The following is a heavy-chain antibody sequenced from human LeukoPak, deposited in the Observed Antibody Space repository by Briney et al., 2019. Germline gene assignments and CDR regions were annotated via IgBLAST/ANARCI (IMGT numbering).Heavy chain of an antibody. V-gene: IGHV4-61*02. D-gene: IGHD3-22*01. Sequence: SQTLSLTCTVSGDSISSGRYYWSWIRQPAGKGLEWIGRIYTSGSTNYNPSLKSRVTISVDTSKNQFSLKLSSVAAADTAVYYCARGDGYYYDSSGYYLVWGQGTLVTVSS. CDR3: ARGDGYYYDSSGYYLV. CDR1: GDSISSGRYY. J-gene: IGHJ4*02. CDR2: IYTSGST.